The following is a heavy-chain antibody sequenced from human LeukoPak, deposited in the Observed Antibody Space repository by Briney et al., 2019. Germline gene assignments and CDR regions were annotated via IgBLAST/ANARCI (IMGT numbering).Heavy chain of an antibody. V-gene: IGHV4-59*01. D-gene: IGHD3-22*01. Sequence: PSETLSLTCTVSGGSISSYYWSWIRQPPGKGLEWVGYIYHTGSATYKPSLKSRVTLSLDTSKNQFSLRLNSVTAADTAVYYCARGRGDSKGTSFDFWGQGTLVTVPS. J-gene: IGHJ4*02. CDR3: ARGRGDSKGTSFDF. CDR2: IYHTGSA. CDR1: GGSISSYY.